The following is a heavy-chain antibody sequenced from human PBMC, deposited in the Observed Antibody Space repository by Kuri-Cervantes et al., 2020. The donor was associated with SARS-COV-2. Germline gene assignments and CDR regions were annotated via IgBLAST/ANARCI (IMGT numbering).Heavy chain of an antibody. J-gene: IGHJ4*02. CDR3: ARGSSGYDLTFDY. V-gene: IGHV3-11*06. D-gene: IGHD5-12*01. CDR2: ISSSSSYT. CDR1: GFTVSSNY. Sequence: GESLKISCAASGFTVSSNYMSWIRQAPGKGLEWVSYISSSSSYTNYADSVKGRFTISRDNAKNSLYLQMNSLRAEDTAVYYCARGSSGYDLTFDYWGQGTLVTVSS.